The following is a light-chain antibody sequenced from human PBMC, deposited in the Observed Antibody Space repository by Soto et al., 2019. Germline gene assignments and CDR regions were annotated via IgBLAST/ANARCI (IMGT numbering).Light chain of an antibody. CDR1: QTISSW. V-gene: IGKV1-5*03. Sequence: DIQMTQSPSTLSGSVGDRVTITCRASQTISSWLAWYQQKPGKAPKLLIYKASTLKSGVPSRFSGSGSGTEFTLPISSLQPDDFATYYCQPYNSYSEAFGQGTKVDI. J-gene: IGKJ1*01. CDR3: QPYNSYSEA. CDR2: KAS.